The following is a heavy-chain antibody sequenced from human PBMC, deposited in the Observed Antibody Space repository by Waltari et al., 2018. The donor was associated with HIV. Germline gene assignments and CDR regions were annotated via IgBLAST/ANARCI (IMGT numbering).Heavy chain of an antibody. J-gene: IGHJ6*02. V-gene: IGHV3-66*02. CDR3: AREIAVLLSGSDFDYYGMDV. D-gene: IGHD1-26*01. CDR1: GFRVRLHY. Sequence: EVQLVQSGVGWVQPGGCLSLSCAPSGFRVRLHYLPGVREIPGKGLEWLSLIYGDEITDYADSVKGQFTVSRDNSKNTLLLQMNSLRPENTAVYYCAREIAVLLSGSDFDYYGMDVWGQGTTVSVSS. CDR2: IYGDEIT.